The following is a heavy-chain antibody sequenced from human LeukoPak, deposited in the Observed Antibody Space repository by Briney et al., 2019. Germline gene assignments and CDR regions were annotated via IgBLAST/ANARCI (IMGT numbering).Heavy chain of an antibody. D-gene: IGHD4-17*01. CDR3: ATGPPRDDYGDYPPRDY. J-gene: IGHJ4*02. CDR2: ISSSSSYI. Sequence: GGSQRLSCAASGFTFSSYSMNWVRQAPGKGLEWVSSISSSSSYIYYADSVKGRFTVSRDNAKNSLYLQMNSLRAEDTAVYYCATGPPRDDYGDYPPRDYWGQGTLVTVSS. V-gene: IGHV3-21*01. CDR1: GFTFSSYS.